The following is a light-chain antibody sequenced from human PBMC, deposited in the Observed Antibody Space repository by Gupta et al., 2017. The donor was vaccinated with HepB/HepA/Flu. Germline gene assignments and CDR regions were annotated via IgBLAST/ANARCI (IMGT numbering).Light chain of an antibody. CDR2: TNN. Sequence: QSVLTQPPAVSGAPGQRGTISCTGTSSNIGAGYHVHWYQQFPGTVPRLLIHTNNHRPSGVPDRFSGSTSGASASLAITGLQAEDAAHYYCQSYDNSLSGSVFGGGTKVTVL. CDR1: SSNIGAGYH. CDR3: QSYDNSLSGSV. J-gene: IGLJ3*02. V-gene: IGLV1-40*01.